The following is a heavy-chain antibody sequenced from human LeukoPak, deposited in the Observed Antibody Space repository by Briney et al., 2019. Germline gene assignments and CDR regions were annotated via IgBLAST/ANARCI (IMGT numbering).Heavy chain of an antibody. CDR3: ARLGREGYSYAYFDY. Sequence: PGGSLRLSCSASGFTFISYAMSWVRQAPGKGLEWVSTVNTGGGSTYYADSVKGRFTISRDNSKTPLYLQMNSLRAEDTAIYYCARLGREGYSYAYFDYWGQGTLVTVSS. CDR2: VNTGGGST. V-gene: IGHV3-23*01. CDR1: GFTFISYA. J-gene: IGHJ4*02. D-gene: IGHD5-18*01.